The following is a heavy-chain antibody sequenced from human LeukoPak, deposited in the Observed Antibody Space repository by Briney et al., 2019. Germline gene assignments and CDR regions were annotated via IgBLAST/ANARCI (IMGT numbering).Heavy chain of an antibody. Sequence: ASVTVSCKVSGYTLTELSMHWVRQAPGKGLEWMGGFDPEDGETIYAQKFQGRVTMTEDTSTDTAYMELSSLRSEDTAVYYCATHDYGGNLNWFDPWGQGTLVTVSS. V-gene: IGHV1-24*01. D-gene: IGHD4-23*01. J-gene: IGHJ5*02. CDR3: ATHDYGGNLNWFDP. CDR2: FDPEDGET. CDR1: GYTLTELS.